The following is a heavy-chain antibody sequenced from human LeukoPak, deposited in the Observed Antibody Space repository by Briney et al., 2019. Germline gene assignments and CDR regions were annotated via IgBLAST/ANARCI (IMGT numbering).Heavy chain of an antibody. CDR2: TNPTGGST. J-gene: IGHJ4*02. CDR3: ARTAARRFDY. CDR1: GYTFPSYF. Sequence: ASVRVSCTASGYTFPSYFMHCVRQAPGQGLEWMGITNPTGGSTTYAQKFQGRVTMTRDTSTSTVYMELSSLRSDDTAVYYCARTAARRFDYWGQGTLVTVSS. D-gene: IGHD6-6*01. V-gene: IGHV1-46*01.